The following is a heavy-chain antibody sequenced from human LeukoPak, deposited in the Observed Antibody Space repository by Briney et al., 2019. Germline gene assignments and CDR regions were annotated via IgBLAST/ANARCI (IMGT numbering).Heavy chain of an antibody. CDR2: ISGSGGST. D-gene: IGHD2-15*01. Sequence: GESLSLASAACGFTFSSCAMSWVRKSARALRGLVSAISGSGGSTYYADSVKGRFTISRDNSKNTLYLQMNSLRAEDTAVYYCAGVVAATGYFDYWGQGTLVTVSS. CDR3: AGVVAATGYFDY. V-gene: IGHV3-23*01. CDR1: GFTFSSCA. J-gene: IGHJ4*02.